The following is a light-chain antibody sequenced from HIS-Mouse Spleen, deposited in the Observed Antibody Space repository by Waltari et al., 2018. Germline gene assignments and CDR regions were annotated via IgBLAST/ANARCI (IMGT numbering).Light chain of an antibody. CDR2: DVS. Sequence: QSALTQPASVSGSPGPSITISCTGTSSDVGRYNYVSWYQQHPGKAPKLMIYDVSNRPSGVSNRFSGSKSGNTASLTISGLQAEDEADYYCSSYTSSSTLVFGGGTKLTVL. CDR1: SSDVGRYNY. J-gene: IGLJ3*02. CDR3: SSYTSSSTLV. V-gene: IGLV2-14*03.